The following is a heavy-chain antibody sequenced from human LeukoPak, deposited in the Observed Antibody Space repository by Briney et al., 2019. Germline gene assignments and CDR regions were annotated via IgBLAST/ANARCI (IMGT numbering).Heavy chain of an antibody. CDR1: GFTSSSYA. CDR2: ISYDGSNK. D-gene: IGHD2-15*01. CDR3: ANSERVVAATLDY. V-gene: IGHV3-30*04. Sequence: GRSLRLSCAASGFTSSSYAMHWVRQAPGKGLEWVAVISYDGSNKYYADSVKGRFTISRDNSKNTLYLQMNSLRAEDTAVYYCANSERVVAATLDYWGQGTLVTVSS. J-gene: IGHJ4*02.